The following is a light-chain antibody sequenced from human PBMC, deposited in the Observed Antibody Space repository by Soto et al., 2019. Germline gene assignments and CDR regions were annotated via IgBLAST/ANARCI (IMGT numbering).Light chain of an antibody. CDR3: QQYNNWPPWT. CDR1: QSVSSN. CDR2: AAS. J-gene: IGKJ1*01. Sequence: EIVMTQSPATLSVSPGERATLSCRASQSVSSNLAWYQQKPGQAPRLLIYAASTRATGVPAKFSGSGSETEFTLTISSLQYEDSAVYYCQQYNNWPPWTFGQGTKVEI. V-gene: IGKV3-15*01.